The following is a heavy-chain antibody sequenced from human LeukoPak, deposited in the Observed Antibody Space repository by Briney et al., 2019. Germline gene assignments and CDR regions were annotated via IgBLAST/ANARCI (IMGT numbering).Heavy chain of an antibody. Sequence: GGSLRLSCAASGFTFSSYSMNWVRQAPGKGLEWVSSISSSSSNTYYADSVKGRFTISRDNAKNSLYLQMNSLRAEDTAVYYCARITSPNFDYWGQGTLVTVSS. CDR3: ARITSPNFDY. CDR2: ISSSSSNT. V-gene: IGHV3-21*01. CDR1: GFTFSSYS. J-gene: IGHJ4*02.